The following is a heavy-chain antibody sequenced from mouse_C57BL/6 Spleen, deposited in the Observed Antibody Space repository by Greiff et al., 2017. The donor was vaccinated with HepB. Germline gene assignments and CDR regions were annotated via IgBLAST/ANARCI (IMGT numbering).Heavy chain of an antibody. V-gene: IGHV3-6*01. J-gene: IGHJ1*03. Sequence: EVQLQESGPGLVKPSQSLSLTCSVTGYSITSGYYWNWIRQFPGNKLECMGYISYDGSNNYNPSLKNRITITRDTSKNQFYLKLNSVTTEDTATYYCARDWTGDWYFDVWGTGTTVTVSS. CDR3: ARDWTGDWYFDV. CDR1: GYSITSGYY. CDR2: ISYDGSN.